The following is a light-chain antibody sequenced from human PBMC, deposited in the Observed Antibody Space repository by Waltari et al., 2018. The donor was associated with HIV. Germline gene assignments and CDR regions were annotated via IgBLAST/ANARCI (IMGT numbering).Light chain of an antibody. CDR3: GTRDSGLSAGHV. J-gene: IGLJ1*01. CDR1: SPNIGQKS. CDR2: DND. V-gene: IGLV1-51*01. Sequence: QSVLTQPPSVSAAPGQKVTISCPGSSPNIGQKSLAWYQQLPGAAPKLLIDDNDKRPSGIPDRFSGSKSGTSATLGISGLQTGDEADYYCGTRDSGLSAGHVFGTGTKVTVL.